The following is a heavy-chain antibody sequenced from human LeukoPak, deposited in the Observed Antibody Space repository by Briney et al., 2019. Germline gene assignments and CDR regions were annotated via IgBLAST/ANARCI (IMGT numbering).Heavy chain of an antibody. V-gene: IGHV3-7*01. Sequence: PGGSLRLSCAASGFTFSSYWMTWVRQAPGKGLEWVANIKEDGSEKYYVDSVKGRFTISRDNAKNSLYLQINSLRAEDTAVYYCAFGNYYDSSGSLFHYWGQGTLVTVSS. CDR3: AFGNYYDSSGSLFHY. J-gene: IGHJ4*02. CDR1: GFTFSSYW. CDR2: IKEDGSEK. D-gene: IGHD3-22*01.